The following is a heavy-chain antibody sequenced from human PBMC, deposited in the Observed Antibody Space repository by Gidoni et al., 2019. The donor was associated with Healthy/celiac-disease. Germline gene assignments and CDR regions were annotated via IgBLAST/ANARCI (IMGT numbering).Heavy chain of an antibody. CDR1: GFTFSSYA. CDR2: ISGSGGST. CDR3: AKSTHSSTYYYRMDV. D-gene: IGHD6-6*01. Sequence: EVQLLESGGGLVQPGGSLGLSCAASGFTFSSYAMSWVRQAPGKGLEWVSAISGSGGSTYYADSVKGRFTISRDNSKNTLYLQMNSLRAEDTAVYYCAKSTHSSTYYYRMDVWGQGTTVTVSS. V-gene: IGHV3-23*01. J-gene: IGHJ6*02.